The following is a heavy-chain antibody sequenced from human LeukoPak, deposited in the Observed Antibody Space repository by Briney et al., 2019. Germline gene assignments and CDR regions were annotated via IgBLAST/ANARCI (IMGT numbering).Heavy chain of an antibody. D-gene: IGHD3-22*01. Sequence: SVKVSRKASGSTFSSYAISWVRQAPGQGLEWMGGIIPIFGTANYAQKFQGRVTITTDESTSTAYMELSSLRSEDTAVYYCASPYYYDSSGYQRAHWYFDLWGRGTLVTVSS. J-gene: IGHJ2*01. CDR2: IIPIFGTA. V-gene: IGHV1-69*05. CDR3: ASPYYYDSSGYQRAHWYFDL. CDR1: GSTFSSYA.